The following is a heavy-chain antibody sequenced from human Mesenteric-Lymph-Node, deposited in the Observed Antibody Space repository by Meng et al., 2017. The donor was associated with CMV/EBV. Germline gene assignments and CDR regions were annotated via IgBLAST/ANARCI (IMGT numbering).Heavy chain of an antibody. J-gene: IGHJ4*02. CDR1: GFTFSSYT. D-gene: IGHD1-26*01. CDR2: VDSDGSSA. CDR3: VRGWSGSNDY. Sequence: GGSLRLSCVASGFTFSSYTMNWVRQAPGEGLVWVSRVDSDGSSAIYADSVKGRFTVSRDNAKNTLYLQMNSLRAEDTAVYYCVRGWSGSNDYWGQGTLVTVSS. V-gene: IGHV3-74*01.